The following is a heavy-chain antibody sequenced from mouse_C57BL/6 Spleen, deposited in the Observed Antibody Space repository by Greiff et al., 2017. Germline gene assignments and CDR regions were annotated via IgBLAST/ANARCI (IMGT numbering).Heavy chain of an antibody. D-gene: IGHD1-1*01. CDR1: GYTFTSYW. J-gene: IGHJ4*01. Sequence: VQLQQSGAELAKPGASVKLSCKASGYTFTSYWMHWVKQRPGQGLEWIGYINPSSGYTKYNQKFKDKATLTADKSSSTAYMQLSSLTYEDSAVYYCARYPPNYYGSSNYYATDYWGQGTSVTVSS. CDR3: ARYPPNYYGSSNYYATDY. CDR2: INPSSGYT. V-gene: IGHV1-7*01.